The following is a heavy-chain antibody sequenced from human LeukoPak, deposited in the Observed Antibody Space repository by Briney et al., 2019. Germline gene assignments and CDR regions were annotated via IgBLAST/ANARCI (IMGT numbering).Heavy chain of an antibody. J-gene: IGHJ6*02. V-gene: IGHV3-74*01. Sequence: RVVSLRRTFASSGRPFSRECRYWFRQAPEKRLVWVSRIRPDGSSSSNADSVKGRFTISRDSAKNTLYLQMNSLRAEDTAVYYCARGLVVTGYYGLDVWGQGTTVTVSS. CDR3: ARGLVVTGYYGLDV. D-gene: IGHD2-21*02. CDR2: IRPDGSSS. CDR1: GRPFSREC.